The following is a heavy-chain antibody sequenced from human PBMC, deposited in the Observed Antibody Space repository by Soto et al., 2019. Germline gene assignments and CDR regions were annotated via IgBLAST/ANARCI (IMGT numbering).Heavy chain of an antibody. CDR2: ISSSSSTI. V-gene: IGHV3-48*02. D-gene: IGHD1-26*01. J-gene: IGHJ6*02. CDR3: ARAQVGANPPYYYYGMDV. Sequence: EVQLVESGGGLVQPGGSLRLSCAASGFTFSSYSMNWVRQAPGKGLEWVSYISSSSSTIYYADSVKGRFTISRDNAKNSLYLQMNSLRYEDTAVYYCARAQVGANPPYYYYGMDVWGQGTTVTVS. CDR1: GFTFSSYS.